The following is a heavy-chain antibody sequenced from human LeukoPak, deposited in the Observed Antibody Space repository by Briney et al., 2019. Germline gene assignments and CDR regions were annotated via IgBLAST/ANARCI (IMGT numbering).Heavy chain of an antibody. V-gene: IGHV6-1*01. D-gene: IGHD3-22*01. J-gene: IGHJ6*03. CDR3: ARDSPTANHDSSGYYVGYYYYMDV. CDR1: GDSVSSNSAA. Sequence: SQTLSLTCAISGDSVSSNSAAWNWIRQSPSRGLEWLGRTYYRSKWYNDYAVSVKSRITINPDTSKNQFSLQLNSVTPEDTAVYYCARDSPTANHDSSGYYVGYYYYMDVWGKGTTVTVSS. CDR2: TYYRSKWYN.